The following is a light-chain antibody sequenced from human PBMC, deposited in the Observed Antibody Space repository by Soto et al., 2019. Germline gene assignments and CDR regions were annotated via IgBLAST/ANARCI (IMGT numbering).Light chain of an antibody. V-gene: IGKV3-20*01. CDR1: QSVGRNY. CDR3: HQDASAPLT. CDR2: TAS. J-gene: IGKJ4*01. Sequence: EIVLTQSPGTLSLSPGESATLSCRASQSVGRNYLAWFQKKPGQAPRLLIHTASGRATGIPDRFSGSGSGTDFTLTVSRLEPEDLAVYYCHQDASAPLTFGGGTKV.